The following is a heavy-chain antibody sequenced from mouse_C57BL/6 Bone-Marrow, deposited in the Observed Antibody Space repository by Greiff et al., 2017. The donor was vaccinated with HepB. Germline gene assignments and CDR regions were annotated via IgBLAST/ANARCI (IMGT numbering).Heavy chain of an antibody. CDR3: AKKHHGYWYFDV. V-gene: IGHV2-5*01. D-gene: IGHD1-1*02. CDR2: IWRGGST. CDR1: GFSLTSYG. Sequence: VQRVESGPGLVQPSQSLSITCTVSGFSLTSYGVHWVRQSPGKGLEWLGVIWRGGSTDYNAAFMSRLSITKDNSKSQVFFKMNSLQADDTAIYYCAKKHHGYWYFDVWGTGTTVTVSS. J-gene: IGHJ1*03.